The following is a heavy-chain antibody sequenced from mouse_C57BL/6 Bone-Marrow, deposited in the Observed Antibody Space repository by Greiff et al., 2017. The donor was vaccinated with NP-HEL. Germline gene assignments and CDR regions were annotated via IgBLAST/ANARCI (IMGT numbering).Heavy chain of an antibody. D-gene: IGHD2-3*01. CDR2: IDPETGGT. Sequence: VQLQQSGAELVRPGASVTLSCKASGYTFTDYEMHWVKQTPVHGLEWIGAIDPETGGTAYNQKFKGKAILTADKSSSTAYMELRSLTSEDSADYYCTRRGYDGPSDYWGQGTTLTVSS. CDR1: GYTFTDYE. V-gene: IGHV1-15*01. J-gene: IGHJ2*01. CDR3: TRRGYDGPSDY.